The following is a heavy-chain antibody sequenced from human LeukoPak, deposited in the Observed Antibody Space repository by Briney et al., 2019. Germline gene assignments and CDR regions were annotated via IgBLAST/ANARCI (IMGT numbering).Heavy chain of an antibody. D-gene: IGHD3-22*01. CDR2: ISHDGSNK. CDR3: AKEHYYETSALPGEY. Sequence: GRSLRLSCAASGFTFSSYGMHWVRQDPGKGLEWVAVISHDGSNKYYADSVKGRFTISRDNSKNTLYLQMSSLRADDTAVYYCAKEHYYETSALPGEYWGQGTLVTVSP. CDR1: GFTFSSYG. V-gene: IGHV3-30*18. J-gene: IGHJ4*02.